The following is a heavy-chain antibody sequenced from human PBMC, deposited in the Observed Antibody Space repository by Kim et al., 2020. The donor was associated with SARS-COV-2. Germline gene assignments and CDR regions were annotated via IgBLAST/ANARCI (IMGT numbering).Heavy chain of an antibody. Sequence: SETLSLTCTVSGGSIGSGNYHWSWVRQPAGKGLEWIGRIYTSGSTNYNPSLTSRVTISLDTSKNKISLKMTSGTAADTAMYYCAKTGEFDYWGQGTLVTGSS. CDR2: IYTSGST. CDR1: GGSIGSGNYH. V-gene: IGHV4-61*02. CDR3: AKTGEFDY. D-gene: IGHD7-27*01. J-gene: IGHJ4*02.